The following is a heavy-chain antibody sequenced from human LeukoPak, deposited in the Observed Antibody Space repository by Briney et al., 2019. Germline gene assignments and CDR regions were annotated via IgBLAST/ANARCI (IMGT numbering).Heavy chain of an antibody. Sequence: GGSLRLSCAASGFTFSSYEMNWVRQAPGKGPEWVSYISSSGSTIYYADSVKGRFTISRDNAKNSLYLQMNSLRAEDTAVYYCARVDYYGSGSPSGMDVWGKGTSVTVSS. CDR3: ARVDYYGSGSPSGMDV. V-gene: IGHV3-48*03. D-gene: IGHD3-10*01. CDR2: ISSSGSTI. CDR1: GFTFSSYE. J-gene: IGHJ6*04.